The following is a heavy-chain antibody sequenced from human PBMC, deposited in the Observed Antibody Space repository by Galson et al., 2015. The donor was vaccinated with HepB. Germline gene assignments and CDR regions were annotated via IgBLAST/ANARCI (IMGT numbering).Heavy chain of an antibody. Sequence: QSGAEVKKPGESLRISCEGSGYSFTNYWIGWVRQMPGKGLEWMGIIYPGDSDTRYSPSFQGQVTISADKSISTAYLQWSSLKASDTAMYYCARSSSSFSLDPWGQGTLVTVSPGMDVWGQGTTGTVSS. CDR3: ARSSSSFSLDPWGQGTLVTVSPGMDV. CDR2: IYPGDSDT. J-gene: IGHJ6*02. CDR1: GYSFTNYW. D-gene: IGHD6-13*01. V-gene: IGHV5-51*01.